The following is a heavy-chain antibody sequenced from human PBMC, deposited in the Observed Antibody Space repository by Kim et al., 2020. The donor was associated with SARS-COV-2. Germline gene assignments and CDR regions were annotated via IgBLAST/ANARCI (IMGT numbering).Heavy chain of an antibody. V-gene: IGHV4-34*01. CDR2: INHSGST. Sequence: SETLSLTCAVYGGSFSGYYWSWIRQPPGKGLEWIGEINHSGSTNYNPSLKSRVTISVDTSKNQFSLKLSSVTAADTAVYYCARDGSCYDYGAFDIWGQGTMVTVSS. CDR1: GGSFSGYY. CDR3: ARDGSCYDYGAFDI. J-gene: IGHJ3*02. D-gene: IGHD5-12*01.